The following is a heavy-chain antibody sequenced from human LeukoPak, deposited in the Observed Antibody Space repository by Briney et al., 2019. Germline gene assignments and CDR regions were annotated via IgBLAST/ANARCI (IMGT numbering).Heavy chain of an antibody. D-gene: IGHD3-10*01. CDR3: ARGYYGSGTVGH. J-gene: IGHJ4*02. CDR2: IYYSGST. Sequence: SETLSPTCTVSGGSVSSGSYYWSWIRQPPGKGLEWIGYIYYSGSTNYNPSLKSRVTISVDTSKIQFSLKLSSVTAADTAVYYCARGYYGSGTVGHWGQGTLVTVSS. V-gene: IGHV4-61*01. CDR1: GGSVSSGSYY.